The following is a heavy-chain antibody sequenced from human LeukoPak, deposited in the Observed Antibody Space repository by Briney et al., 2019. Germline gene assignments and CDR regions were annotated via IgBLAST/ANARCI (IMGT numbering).Heavy chain of an antibody. CDR3: ARERSSSGGHNWFDP. Sequence: SETLSLTCTVSGGSIITSGHYWGWIRQPPGKGLEWIGSIYYTGVTSTNPFFRSRMSISVDTSKNQFSLNLTSVTAADAAVYCARERSSSGGHNWFDPWGQGTLVTVSS. J-gene: IGHJ5*02. D-gene: IGHD4-23*01. CDR1: GGSIITSGHY. CDR2: IYYTGVT. V-gene: IGHV4-39*07.